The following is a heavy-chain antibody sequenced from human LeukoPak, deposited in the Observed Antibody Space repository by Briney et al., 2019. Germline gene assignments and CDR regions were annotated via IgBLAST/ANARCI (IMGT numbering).Heavy chain of an antibody. CDR2: ISGYDGNR. D-gene: IGHD3-16*01. V-gene: IGHV1-18*01. Sequence: ASVKVSCKASGGTFSNYAISWVRQAPGQGLEWMGWISGYDGNRKYAQKVQGRVTMTTDTSTSTAYMELRSLRSDDTAVYFCARGWGSYSAYWGQGTPVTVSS. CDR1: GGTFSNYA. J-gene: IGHJ4*02. CDR3: ARGWGSYSAY.